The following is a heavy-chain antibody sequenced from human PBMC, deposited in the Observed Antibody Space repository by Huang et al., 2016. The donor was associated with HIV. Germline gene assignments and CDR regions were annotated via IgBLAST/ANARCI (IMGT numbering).Heavy chain of an antibody. CDR3: AKDRGDGYSGYDYDY. V-gene: IGHV3-23*01. CDR2: ISCSSGTI. J-gene: IGHJ4*02. Sequence: EVQLWESGGTLVQPGGSLRLSCGASGFTFSNYAMRWVRQVSGKGLEWVSFISCSSGTIYYADSVKGRFTISRDNVKKTVYLQMNSLRVEDAAVYYCAKDRGDGYSGYDYDYWGQGTLVTVSS. D-gene: IGHD5-12*01. CDR1: GFTFSNYA.